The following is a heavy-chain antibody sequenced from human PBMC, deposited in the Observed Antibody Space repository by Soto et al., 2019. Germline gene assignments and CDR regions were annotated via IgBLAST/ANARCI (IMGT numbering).Heavy chain of an antibody. D-gene: IGHD3-22*01. CDR3: ATMTPAEYFQH. CDR2: IYYSGST. J-gene: IGHJ1*01. Sequence: ETLSLTGTGSGGSISSSSYYWGWIRQPPGKGLEWIGSIYYSGSTYYNPSLKSRVTISVDTSKNQFSLKLSSVTAADTAVYYCATMTPAEYFQHWGQGTLVTVSS. V-gene: IGHV4-39*01. CDR1: GGSISSSSYY.